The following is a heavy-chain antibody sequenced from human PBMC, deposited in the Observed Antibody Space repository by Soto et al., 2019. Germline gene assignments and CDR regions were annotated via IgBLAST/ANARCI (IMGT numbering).Heavy chain of an antibody. J-gene: IGHJ4*02. Sequence: EVQLLESGGGLVQPGGSLRLSCAASGFMFSSYAMSWVRQAPGKGLEWVSAISGSGATTYHADSVKGRFTISRDNSKNTLYLQMNGLRAEDTDVNYCAKDRMGIAPRLLDYWGQGTLVTVSS. CDR3: AKDRMGIAPRLLDY. CDR1: GFMFSSYA. CDR2: ISGSGATT. D-gene: IGHD6-6*01. V-gene: IGHV3-23*01.